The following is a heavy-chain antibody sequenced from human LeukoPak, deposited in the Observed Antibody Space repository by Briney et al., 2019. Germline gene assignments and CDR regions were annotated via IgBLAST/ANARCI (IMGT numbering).Heavy chain of an antibody. V-gene: IGHV1-8*01. D-gene: IGHD3-3*01. CDR1: GYTFTSYD. CDR3: ARERRSTIFGVVNPDYYGMDV. J-gene: IGHJ6*02. CDR2: MNPNSGNT. Sequence: GASVKVSCKASGYTFTSYDINWVRQATGQGLEWMGWMNPNSGNTGYAQKFQGRVTMTRNTSISTAYMEPSSLRSEDTAVYYCARERRSTIFGVVNPDYYGMDVWGQGTTVTVSS.